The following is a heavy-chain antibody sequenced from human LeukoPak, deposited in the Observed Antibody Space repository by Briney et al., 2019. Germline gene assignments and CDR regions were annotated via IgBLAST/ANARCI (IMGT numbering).Heavy chain of an antibody. CDR2: ISAYNGNT. D-gene: IGHD2-15*01. CDR3: ARDYCSGGSCYHTLAAFDI. V-gene: IGHV1-18*01. J-gene: IGHJ3*02. Sequence: ASVKVSCKASGYTFTSYGISWVRQAPGQGLEWMGWISAYNGNTNYAQKLQGRVTMTTDTSTSTAYMELRSLRSDDTAVYYRARDYCSGGSCYHTLAAFDIWGQGTMVTVSS. CDR1: GYTFTSYG.